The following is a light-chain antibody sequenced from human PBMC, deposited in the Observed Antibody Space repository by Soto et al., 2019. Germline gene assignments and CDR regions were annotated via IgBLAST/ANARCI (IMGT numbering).Light chain of an antibody. CDR1: QGISNY. Sequence: DIQLTQSPSFLSASVGDRVTITCRASQGISNYLAWYQQKAGKAPKLLIHTASTLQNGVPSRFSGSRSGTEFTLTISSLQPEDLATYYCQHRHSYPLTFGGGTKVEIK. CDR2: TAS. J-gene: IGKJ4*01. V-gene: IGKV1-9*01. CDR3: QHRHSYPLT.